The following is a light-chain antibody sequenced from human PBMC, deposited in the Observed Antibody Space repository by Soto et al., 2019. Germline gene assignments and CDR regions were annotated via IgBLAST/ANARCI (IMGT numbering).Light chain of an antibody. CDR2: DVS. V-gene: IGLV2-8*01. Sequence: QSALTQPPSASGSPGQSVTISCTGTSSDIGAYNYVSWYQQRPGKAPKLIIYDVSQRPSGVPDRFSGSKSGNTASLTVSGLQAEDEASYYCNSYAASRVFGGGTKLTVL. CDR1: SSDIGAYNY. J-gene: IGLJ3*02. CDR3: NSYAASRV.